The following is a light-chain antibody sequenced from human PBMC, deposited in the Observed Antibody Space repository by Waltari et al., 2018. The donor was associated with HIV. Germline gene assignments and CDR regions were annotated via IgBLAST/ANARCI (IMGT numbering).Light chain of an antibody. CDR2: DSS. Sequence: QSALTQPRSVSGSPGQSVTISCAGTVRDIGGYNYVSWYQQHPGKAPKMLIYDSSQRPSGVPDRFSGSRSANTASLTISGLQSEDEADYYCCSYGGRYTLIFGGGTSLTVL. J-gene: IGLJ2*01. V-gene: IGLV2-11*01. CDR3: CSYGGRYTLI. CDR1: VRDIGGYNY.